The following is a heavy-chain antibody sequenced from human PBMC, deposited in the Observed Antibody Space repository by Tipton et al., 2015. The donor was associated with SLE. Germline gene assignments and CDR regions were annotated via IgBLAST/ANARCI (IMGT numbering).Heavy chain of an antibody. CDR1: GFTFSSYW. CDR2: INSDGSST. V-gene: IGHV3-74*01. J-gene: IGHJ4*02. CDR3: ARGGIYSSSWLY. Sequence: SLRLSCAASGFTFSSYWMHWVRQAPGKGLVWVSRINSDGSSTSYADSGKGRFTISRDNAKNTLYLQMNSLRAEDTAVYYCARGGIYSSSWLYWGQGTLVTVSS. D-gene: IGHD6-13*01.